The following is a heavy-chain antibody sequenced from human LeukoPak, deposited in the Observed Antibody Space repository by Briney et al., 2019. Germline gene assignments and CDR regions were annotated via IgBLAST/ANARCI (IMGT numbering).Heavy chain of an antibody. CDR3: ARMTYYYGSGSYSRAPYDY. CDR1: GFSLSTSGMC. V-gene: IGHV2-70*11. CDR2: IDWDDDK. Sequence: SGPTLVNPTQTLTLTCTFSGFSLSTSGMCVSWIRQPPGKALEWLARIDWDDDKYYCTSLKTRLTISKDTSKNQVVLTMTNMDPVDTATYYCARMTYYYGSGSYSRAPYDYWGQGTLVTVSS. D-gene: IGHD3-10*01. J-gene: IGHJ4*02.